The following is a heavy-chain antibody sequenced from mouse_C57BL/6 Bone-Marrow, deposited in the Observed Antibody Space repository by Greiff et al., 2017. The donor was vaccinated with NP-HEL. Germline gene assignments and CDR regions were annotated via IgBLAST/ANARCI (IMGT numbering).Heavy chain of an antibody. Sequence: QVQLQQSGPGLVQPSQSLSITCTVSGFSLTSYGVHWVRQSPGKGLEWLGVIWRGGSTAYNAAFMSRLSITKDNSKSQVFFKMNSLQADDTAIYYCANLLLRFPSYYYAMDYWGQGTSVTVSS. CDR1: GFSLTSYG. CDR2: IWRGGST. D-gene: IGHD1-1*01. V-gene: IGHV2-5*01. J-gene: IGHJ4*01. CDR3: ANLLLRFPSYYYAMDY.